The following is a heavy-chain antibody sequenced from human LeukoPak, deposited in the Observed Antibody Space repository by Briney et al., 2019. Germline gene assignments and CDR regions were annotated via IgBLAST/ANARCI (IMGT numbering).Heavy chain of an antibody. Sequence: GGSLRLSCRASGFTFSSHEMNWVRQAPGKGLEWLSYISNGGDNIYYADPMKGRFTISRDNAKNSLYLQMNSLRAGDTAVYYCARGGWLPDYWGQGTLVTVSS. CDR3: ARGGWLPDY. V-gene: IGHV3-48*03. J-gene: IGHJ4*02. CDR1: GFTFSSHE. CDR2: ISNGGDNI. D-gene: IGHD3-22*01.